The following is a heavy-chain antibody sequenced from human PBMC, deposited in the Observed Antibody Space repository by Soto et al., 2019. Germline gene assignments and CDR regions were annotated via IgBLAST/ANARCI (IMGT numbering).Heavy chain of an antibody. CDR3: VRVVHQRYYGMDV. J-gene: IGHJ6*02. Sequence: SETLSLTCTVSGGSISSGDYYWSWIRQPPGKGLEWIGYIYYSGSTYYNPSLKSRVTISVDTSKNQFSLKLSSVTAADTAVYYCVRVVHQRYYGMDVWGQGTTVTVSS. D-gene: IGHD6-25*01. CDR1: GGSISSGDYY. CDR2: IYYSGST. V-gene: IGHV4-30-4*01.